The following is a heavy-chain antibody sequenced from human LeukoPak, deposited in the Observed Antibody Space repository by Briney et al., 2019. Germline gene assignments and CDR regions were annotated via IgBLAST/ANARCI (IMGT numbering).Heavy chain of an antibody. CDR1: GYSFTSYW. V-gene: IGHV5-51*01. D-gene: IGHD4-17*01. CDR2: IYPGDSDT. CDR3: ARGLEDYGSFFDY. Sequence: GESLKISCKGSGYSFTSYWIGWVRQMPGKGLERMGIIYPGDSDTRYSPSFQGQVTISADKSISTAYLQWSSLKASDTAMYYCARGLEDYGSFFDYWGQGTLVTVSS. J-gene: IGHJ4*02.